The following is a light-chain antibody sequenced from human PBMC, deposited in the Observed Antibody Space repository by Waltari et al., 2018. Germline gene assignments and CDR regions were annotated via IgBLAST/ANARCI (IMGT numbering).Light chain of an antibody. V-gene: IGLV1-44*01. Sequence: QSVQTQPPSASGTPGQRVTISCSGSSSNLGSNTVNWYQQLPGTAPKLLIYSNNQRPSGVPDRFSGSKSGTSASLAISGLQSEDEADYYCAAWDDSLNGRVFGGGTKLTVL. CDR3: AAWDDSLNGRV. CDR2: SNN. CDR1: SSNLGSNT. J-gene: IGLJ3*02.